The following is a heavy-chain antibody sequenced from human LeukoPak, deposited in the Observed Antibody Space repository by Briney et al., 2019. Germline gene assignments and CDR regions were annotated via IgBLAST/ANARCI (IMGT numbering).Heavy chain of an antibody. CDR3: ARANFEGDSSSFDY. J-gene: IGHJ4*02. CDR2: IYHSGST. CDR1: GGSISSGGYY. D-gene: IGHD6-6*01. Sequence: PSQTLSLTCTVSGGSISSGGYYWSWLRQPPGKGLEWIGYIYHSGSTYYNPSLKSRVTISVDTSKNQFSLKLSSVTAADTAVYYCARANFEGDSSSFDYWGQGTLVTVSS. V-gene: IGHV4-30-2*01.